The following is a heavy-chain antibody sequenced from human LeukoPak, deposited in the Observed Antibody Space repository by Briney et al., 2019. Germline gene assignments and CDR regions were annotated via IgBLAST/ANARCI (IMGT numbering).Heavy chain of an antibody. Sequence: GGSLRLSCEASGFTFSSYGMHWVRQAPGKGLEWVAVIWYDGSNKYYADSVKGRFTISRDNSKNTLYLQMNSLRAEDTAVYYCAREQEGVRGVTHYGMDVWGKGTTVTVSS. V-gene: IGHV3-33*01. J-gene: IGHJ6*04. D-gene: IGHD3-10*01. CDR2: IWYDGSNK. CDR1: GFTFSSYG. CDR3: AREQEGVRGVTHYGMDV.